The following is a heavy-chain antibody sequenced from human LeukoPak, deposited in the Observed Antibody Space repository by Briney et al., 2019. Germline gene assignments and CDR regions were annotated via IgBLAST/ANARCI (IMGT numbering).Heavy chain of an antibody. V-gene: IGHV3-21*01. Sequence: GGSLRLSCAASGFTFSSYGMNWVRQAPGKGLEWVSSISSSSSYIYYADSVKGRFTISRDNAKNSLYLQMNSLRAEDTAVYYCARDTEQWRGDYYYYMDVWGKGTTVTVSS. J-gene: IGHJ6*03. D-gene: IGHD6-19*01. CDR1: GFTFSSYG. CDR2: ISSSSSYI. CDR3: ARDTEQWRGDYYYYMDV.